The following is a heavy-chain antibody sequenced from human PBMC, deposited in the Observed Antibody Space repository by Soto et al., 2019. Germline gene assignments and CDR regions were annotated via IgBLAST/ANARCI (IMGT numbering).Heavy chain of an antibody. J-gene: IGHJ3*01. Sequence: QVHLVQSGAEVKKPGSSVKVSCKAAGGTFSTYTLIWVRQAPGQGLEWMGRIIPMLTVTNSAQKFQGRVTLTADKSTKTAFMELTSLRSGATAVYYCSSGSWSAETFDVWGQGTLVTVSS. CDR3: SSGSWSAETFDV. V-gene: IGHV1-69*02. D-gene: IGHD2-2*01. CDR1: GGTFSTYT. CDR2: IIPMLTVT.